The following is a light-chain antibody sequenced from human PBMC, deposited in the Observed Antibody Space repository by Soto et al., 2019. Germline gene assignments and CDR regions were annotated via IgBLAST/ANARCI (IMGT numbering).Light chain of an antibody. J-gene: IGKJ1*01. Sequence: EILLTQSPGTLSLSPGERATLSCRASQSVPKNYLAWYQQEPGQAPRLLIYGPSSRATGIPDRFSGSGSETDFTLTISRLEPEDFAVYYCHQYATSPQTFGQGTKVEIK. CDR1: QSVPKNY. CDR3: HQYATSPQT. V-gene: IGKV3-20*01. CDR2: GPS.